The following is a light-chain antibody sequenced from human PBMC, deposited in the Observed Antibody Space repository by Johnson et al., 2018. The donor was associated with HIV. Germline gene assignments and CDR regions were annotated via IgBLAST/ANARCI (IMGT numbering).Light chain of an antibody. CDR3: GTWDSSLSAGRV. J-gene: IGLJ1*01. Sequence: QSVLTQPPSVSAAPGQKVTISCSGSSSNIGNNYVSWYQQLPGTAPKLLIYENNKRPSGIPDRFSGSKSGTSATLGISGLQTGDEADYYCGTWDSSLSAGRVFGTGTKVTFL. CDR1: SSNIGNNY. V-gene: IGLV1-51*02. CDR2: ENN.